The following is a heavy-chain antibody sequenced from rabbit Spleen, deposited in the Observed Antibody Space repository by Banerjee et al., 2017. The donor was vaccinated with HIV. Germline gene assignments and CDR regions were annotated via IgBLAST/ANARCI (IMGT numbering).Heavy chain of an antibody. Sequence: QSLEESGGDLVKPGASLTLTCTASGIDFSSYYYMCWVRQAPGKGLEWIGSIDPVFGIANYASWVNGRFTISRDNAQNTVDLQINSLTAADTATYFCARADVDSGFPFKLWGPGTLVTVS. D-gene: IGHD1-1*01. V-gene: IGHV1S43*01. CDR2: IDPVFGIA. CDR3: ARADVDSGFPFKL. CDR1: GIDFSSYYY. J-gene: IGHJ4*01.